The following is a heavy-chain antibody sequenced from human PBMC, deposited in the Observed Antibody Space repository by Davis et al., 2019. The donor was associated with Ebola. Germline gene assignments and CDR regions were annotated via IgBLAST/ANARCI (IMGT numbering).Heavy chain of an antibody. D-gene: IGHD2/OR15-2a*01. CDR3: AKESSDYFHFDY. CDR1: GFSFSSYA. Sequence: GESLKISCAASGFSFSSYATSWVRQAPGKGLEWVSVVSGGGGATYYADSVKGRFTISRDNSKDTLFLQMRSLRAEDTAVYFCAKESSDYFHFDYWGRGTRVTVSS. J-gene: IGHJ4*02. V-gene: IGHV3-23*01. CDR2: VSGGGGAT.